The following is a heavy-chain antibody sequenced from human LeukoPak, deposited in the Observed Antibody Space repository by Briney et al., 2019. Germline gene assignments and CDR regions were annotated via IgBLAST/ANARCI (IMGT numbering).Heavy chain of an antibody. CDR3: ARDQGSSSWYPAYFDY. J-gene: IGHJ4*02. Sequence: GGSLRLSCAASGFSFSSYSMNWVRQAPGKGLEWLSSISSSSSYIYYADSVKCRFTTSRDTAKNSLYLQMNSLRAADTAVYYCARDQGSSSWYPAYFDYWGQGTLVTVSS. D-gene: IGHD6-13*01. CDR1: GFSFSSYS. V-gene: IGHV3-21*01. CDR2: ISSSSSYI.